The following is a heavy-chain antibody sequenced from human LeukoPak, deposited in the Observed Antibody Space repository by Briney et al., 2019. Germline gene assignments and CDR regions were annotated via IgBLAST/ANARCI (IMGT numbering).Heavy chain of an antibody. Sequence: GGSLRLSCLTSGFSLSTNAMSWVRQAPGKGLEWVSVIYSGGSTYYADSVRCRFTISRDNSKNTLYLQMNSLGAEDTAVYYCARVSYYDSSGYYFLSYVDYWGQGTLVTVSS. J-gene: IGHJ4*02. CDR3: ARVSYYDSSGYYFLSYVDY. D-gene: IGHD3-22*01. CDR1: GFSLSTNA. V-gene: IGHV3-53*01. CDR2: IYSGGST.